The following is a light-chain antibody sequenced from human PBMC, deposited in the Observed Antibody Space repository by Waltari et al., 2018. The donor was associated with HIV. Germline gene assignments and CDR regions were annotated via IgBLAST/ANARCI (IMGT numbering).Light chain of an antibody. CDR2: GTS. Sequence: EIVLTQSPGTLSLSPGERATLSCRASQSVSSSYLAWYQQKPGQAPRLLIYGTSSRATGIPDRFSGSGSVTDFTLTISRLEPEEFAVYYCQQYASTPPNTFGPGTKVDLK. V-gene: IGKV3-20*01. CDR1: QSVSSSY. J-gene: IGKJ3*01. CDR3: QQYASTPPNT.